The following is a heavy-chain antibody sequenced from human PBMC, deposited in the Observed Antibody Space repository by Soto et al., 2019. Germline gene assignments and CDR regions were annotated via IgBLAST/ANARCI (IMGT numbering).Heavy chain of an antibody. D-gene: IGHD3-9*01. J-gene: IGHJ4*02. CDR2: ISYDGSNK. Sequence: PGGSLRLSCAASGFTFSSYGMHWVRQAPGKGLEWVAVISYDGSNKYYADSVKGRFTISRDNSKNTLYLQMNSLRAEDTAVYYCAKDLRYFDWLQDDHGIDYWGQGTLVTVSS. V-gene: IGHV3-30*18. CDR3: AKDLRYFDWLQDDHGIDY. CDR1: GFTFSSYG.